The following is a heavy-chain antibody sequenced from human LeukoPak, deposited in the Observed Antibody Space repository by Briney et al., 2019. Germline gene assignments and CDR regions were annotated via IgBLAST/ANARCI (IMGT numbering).Heavy chain of an antibody. V-gene: IGHV4-34*01. D-gene: IGHD2-2*01. Sequence: SETLSLTCAVNGGSFRGYSWSWIRQPPGKGLEWIGEINHSGSTKYNPSLKSRVTISVDTSKKQLSLELSSMTAADTAVYYCVRGYCSSTSCYGAAFDIWGQGTMVTVSS. CDR2: INHSGST. CDR3: VRGYCSSTSCYGAAFDI. J-gene: IGHJ3*02. CDR1: GGSFRGYS.